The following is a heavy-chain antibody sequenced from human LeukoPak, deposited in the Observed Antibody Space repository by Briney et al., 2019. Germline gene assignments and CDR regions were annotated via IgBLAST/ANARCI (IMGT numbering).Heavy chain of an antibody. CDR1: GFTFSSYE. CDR3: ARDREEDYYMDV. Sequence: GGSLRLSCAASGFTFSSYEMNWARQAPGKGLEWVSYISSSGSTIYYADSVKGRFTISRDNAKNSLYLQMNSLRAEDTAVYYCARDREEDYYMDVWGKGTTVTVSS. CDR2: ISSSGSTI. J-gene: IGHJ6*03. V-gene: IGHV3-48*03.